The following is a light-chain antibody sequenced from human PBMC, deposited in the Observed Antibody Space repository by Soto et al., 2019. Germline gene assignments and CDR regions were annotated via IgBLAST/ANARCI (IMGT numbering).Light chain of an antibody. CDR3: SSYAGNKNVV. J-gene: IGLJ2*01. V-gene: IGLV2-8*01. CDR2: EVS. CDR1: SSDVGGYNY. Sequence: QPALTQPPSASGSPGQSVTISCTGTSSDVGGYNYVSWYQQHPGKAPKLMIYEVSKRPSGVPDRFSGSKSGNTASLTVSGLQAADEADYFCSSYAGNKNVVFGGGTKLTVL.